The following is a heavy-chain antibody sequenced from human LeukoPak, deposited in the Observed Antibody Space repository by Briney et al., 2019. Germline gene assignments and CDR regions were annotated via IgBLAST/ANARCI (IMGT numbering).Heavy chain of an antibody. D-gene: IGHD3-9*01. J-gene: IGHJ6*02. CDR2: ISTNGGST. V-gene: IGHV3-64*01. CDR3: ARALYYDILTGTYGMDV. Sequence: PGGSLRLSCTASGFAFSSFAMNWVRQAPGKGLEYVSAISTNGGSTYYANSVKGRFTISRDNSKNTLYLQVGSLRAEDMAVYYCARALYYDILTGTYGMDVWGQGTTVTVSS. CDR1: GFAFSSFA.